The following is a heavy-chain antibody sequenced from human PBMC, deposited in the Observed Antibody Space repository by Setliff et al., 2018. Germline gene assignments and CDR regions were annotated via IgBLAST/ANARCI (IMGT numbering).Heavy chain of an antibody. CDR3: ASRAPPPREAFGGNYYYYMDV. CDR1: GGTFANKP. J-gene: IGHJ6*03. V-gene: IGHV1-69*13. CDR2: IIPIFGTA. D-gene: IGHD3-3*01. Sequence: GASVKVSCKASGGTFANKPISWVRQAPGQGLEWMGGIIPIFGTANYARKFQARVTITADESTSTAYMELRSLSSDDTDVYYCASRAPPPREAFGGNYYYYMDVWGEGTTVTVSS.